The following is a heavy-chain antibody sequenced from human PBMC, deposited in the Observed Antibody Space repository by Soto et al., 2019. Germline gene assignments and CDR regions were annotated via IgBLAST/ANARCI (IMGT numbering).Heavy chain of an antibody. CDR2: IIPIFSTP. CDR1: GGTFGSYA. D-gene: IGHD3-22*01. CDR3: ARPIQYYFDTSAQSAWFDP. V-gene: IGHV1-69*13. J-gene: IGHJ5*02. Sequence: GASVKVSCKTSGGTFGSYAISWVRQAPGQGLEWIGGIIPIFSTPNYAQKFQGRVTITADESTSTAYMELSSLRSEDTAVYYCARPIQYYFDTSAQSAWFDPWGQGTLVTV.